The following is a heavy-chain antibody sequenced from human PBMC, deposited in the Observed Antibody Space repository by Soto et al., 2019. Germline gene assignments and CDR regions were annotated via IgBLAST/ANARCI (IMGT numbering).Heavy chain of an antibody. J-gene: IGHJ6*02. CDR3: AREIRGGRGMDV. CDR1: SGSISSYY. CDR2: VYYSGST. V-gene: IGHV4-31*02. Sequence: SETLSLTCTVSSGSISSYYWSWIRQHPGKGLELIGYVYYSGSTYYNPSLKSRVTISVDTSKNQFSLKLSSVTAADTAVYSCAREIRGGRGMDVWGQGTTVTVSS. D-gene: IGHD3-10*01.